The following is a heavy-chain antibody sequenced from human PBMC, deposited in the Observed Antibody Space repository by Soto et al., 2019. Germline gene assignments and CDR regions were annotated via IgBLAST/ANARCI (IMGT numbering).Heavy chain of an antibody. CDR3: AKDRQFRSYYESAGHYNN. V-gene: IGHV3-23*01. D-gene: IGHD3-10*01. CDR2: ISGSRAIT. CDR1: GFTFKNYD. Sequence: EVQLLESGGGLVQPGGSLRLSCVASGFTFKNYDMRWVRQAPGKGLEWVSGISGSRAITYYADSGRGRFTISRDNSKNTLYLQLNSLRAEDTAIYYCAKDRQFRSYYESAGHYNNWGQGTLVTVSS. J-gene: IGHJ4*02.